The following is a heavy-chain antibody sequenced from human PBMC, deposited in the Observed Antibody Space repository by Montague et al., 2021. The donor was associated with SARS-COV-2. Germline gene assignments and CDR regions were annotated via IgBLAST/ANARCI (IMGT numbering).Heavy chain of an antibody. D-gene: IGHD3-22*01. J-gene: IGHJ5*02. CDR3: WRSSGP. CDR2: IGGTNGYI. Sequence: SLRLSCAASGITFSTYTMNWVRQAPGKGLEWVLSIGGTNGYIYYADSVKGRFTISRDNAKNALYLQMNSLRADDTAVYYCWRSSGPWGQGTLVTVSS. V-gene: IGHV3-21*01. CDR1: GITFSTYT.